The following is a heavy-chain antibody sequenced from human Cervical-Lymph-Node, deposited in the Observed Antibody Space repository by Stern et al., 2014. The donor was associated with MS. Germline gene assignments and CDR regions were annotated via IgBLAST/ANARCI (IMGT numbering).Heavy chain of an antibody. V-gene: IGHV2-70*01. Sequence: QVTLRESGPALVKPTQTLTLTCTFSGFSLSTSGMCVSWIRQPPGKALEWLALMDWDDDNYYSTSHKTRLTICKDTSKNQVVLTMTNMDPVDTAAYYCARSRRGRFGELSHWGQGTLVTVSS. D-gene: IGHD3-10*01. CDR2: MDWDDDN. J-gene: IGHJ4*02. CDR3: ARSRRGRFGELSH. CDR1: GFSLSTSGMC.